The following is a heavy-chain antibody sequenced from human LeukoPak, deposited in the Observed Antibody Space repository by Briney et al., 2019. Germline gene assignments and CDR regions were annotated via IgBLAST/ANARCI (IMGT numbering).Heavy chain of an antibody. CDR3: AEGGYYGSGSYGAIDWFDP. Sequence: SETLSLTCTVSGGSISSYYWSWIRQPPGKGLEWIGYIYYSGSTNYNPSLKSRVTISVDTSKNQFSLKLSSVTAADTAVYYCAEGGYYGSGSYGAIDWFDPWGQGTLVTVSS. CDR2: IYYSGST. J-gene: IGHJ5*02. D-gene: IGHD3-10*01. V-gene: IGHV4-59*01. CDR1: GGSISSYY.